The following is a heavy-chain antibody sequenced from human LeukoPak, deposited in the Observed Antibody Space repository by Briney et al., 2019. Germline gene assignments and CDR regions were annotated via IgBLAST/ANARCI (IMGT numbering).Heavy chain of an antibody. V-gene: IGHV3-7*01. D-gene: IGHD6-6*01. CDR3: ARIGYSSSSLDY. CDR2: INQDGSTK. Sequence: PGGSLRHSCAASGFTFSNYLMTCLRQAPGEGREWVANINQDGSTKYYVDSVKGRFTISRDNAKNSVYLQVNSLTAEDTALYYCARIGYSSSSLDYWGQGTLVIVSS. CDR1: GFTFSNYL. J-gene: IGHJ4*02.